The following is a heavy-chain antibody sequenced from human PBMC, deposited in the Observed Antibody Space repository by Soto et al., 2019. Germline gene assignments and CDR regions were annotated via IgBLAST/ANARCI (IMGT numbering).Heavy chain of an antibody. CDR3: ARDATYSSSWFNWFDP. CDR1: GGTFSSYA. CDR2: IIPIFGTA. Sequence: SVKVSCKASGGTFSSYAISWVRQAPGQGLEWMGGIIPIFGTANYAQKFQGRATITADESTSTAYMELSSLRSEDTAVYYCARDATYSSSWFNWFDPRGQGALVTVYS. J-gene: IGHJ5*02. V-gene: IGHV1-69*13. D-gene: IGHD6-13*01.